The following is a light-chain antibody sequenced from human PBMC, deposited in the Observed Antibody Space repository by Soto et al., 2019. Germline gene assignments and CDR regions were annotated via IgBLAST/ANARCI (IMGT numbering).Light chain of an antibody. CDR2: DAF. V-gene: IGKV3-20*01. CDR3: QQYGDSPRT. J-gene: IGKJ5*01. CDR1: RSLDSGQ. Sequence: VLTQSPGTLSLSPGESATLSCRSSRSLDSGQLAWYQQKVGRAPRLLIHDAFMRATGIPDRFSGSGSGTDFTLTIARLEPEDFAVYYCQQYGDSPRTFGQGTRLEIK.